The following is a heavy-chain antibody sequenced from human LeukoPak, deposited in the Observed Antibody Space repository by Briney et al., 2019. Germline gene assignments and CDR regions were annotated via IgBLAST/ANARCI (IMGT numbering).Heavy chain of an antibody. CDR3: ARADYGDHSFDY. CDR2: INPNSGGT. Sequence: ASVKVSCKASGYTFTGYYIHWVRQAPGQGLEWMGWINPNSGGTNYAQNFQGRVTMTSDTSISTAYMDLSRLISDDTAVYYCARADYGDHSFDYWGQGTLVTVSS. J-gene: IGHJ4*02. V-gene: IGHV1-2*02. CDR1: GYTFTGYY. D-gene: IGHD5-24*01.